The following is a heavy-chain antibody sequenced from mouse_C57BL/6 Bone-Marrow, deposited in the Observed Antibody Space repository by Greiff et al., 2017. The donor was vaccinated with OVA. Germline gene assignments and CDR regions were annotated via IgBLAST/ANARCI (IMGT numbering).Heavy chain of an antibody. J-gene: IGHJ3*01. V-gene: IGHV1-64*01. CDR1: GYTFTSYW. CDR2: IHPNSGST. CDR3: ASFYYYGSSYVGFAD. Sequence: QVQLQQPGAELVKPGASVKLSCKASGYTFTSYWMHWVKQRPGQGLEWIGMIHPNSGSTNYNEKFKSKATLTVDKSSSTAYMQLSSLTSEDSAVYDCASFYYYGSSYVGFADWGQGTLVTVSA. D-gene: IGHD1-1*01.